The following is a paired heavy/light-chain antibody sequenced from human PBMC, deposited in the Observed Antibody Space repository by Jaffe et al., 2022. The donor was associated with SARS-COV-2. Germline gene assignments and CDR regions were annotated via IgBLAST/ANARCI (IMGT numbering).Heavy chain of an antibody. J-gene: IGHJ3*02. CDR1: GDSVYDNNVA. Sequence: QVQLQQSGPGLVKPSQTLSLTCAISGDSVYDNNVAWTWIRQSPSRGLEWLGRTYYRSKWYNDYAVSVKSRITVNPDTSKNQFSLHLNSVTPDDTAVYYCARWSGTHPHDAFDIWGQGTVVTVSS. D-gene: IGHD1-1*01. V-gene: IGHV6-1*01. CDR3: ARWSGTHPHDAFDI. CDR2: TYYRSKWYN.
Light chain of an antibody. V-gene: IGLV1-51*02. Sequence: QSVLTQPPSVSAAPGQKVTISCSGSSSNIGNYYVSWYQQLPGTAPKLLIYENNKRPSGIPDRFSGSKSGTSATLGITGLQTGDEADYYCGAWDSSLVGVVFGGGTKLTVL. J-gene: IGLJ2*01. CDR3: GAWDSSLVGVV. CDR2: ENN. CDR1: SSNIGNYY.